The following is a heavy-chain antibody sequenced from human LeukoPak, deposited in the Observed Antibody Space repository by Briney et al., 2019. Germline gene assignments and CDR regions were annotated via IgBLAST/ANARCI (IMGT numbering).Heavy chain of an antibody. V-gene: IGHV3-7*01. D-gene: IGHD3-3*01. CDR1: GVSFSSYW. CDR3: VSGFLQWLY. CDR2: INPDGSNM. J-gene: IGHJ4*02. Sequence: PGGSLRLSCAASGVSFSSYWMSWVRQAPGKGLEWVANINPDGSNMLYVDSVKGRFTISRDNAKNSLYLQMNNLRAEHTAVYFCVSGFLQWLYWGQGTLVTVSS.